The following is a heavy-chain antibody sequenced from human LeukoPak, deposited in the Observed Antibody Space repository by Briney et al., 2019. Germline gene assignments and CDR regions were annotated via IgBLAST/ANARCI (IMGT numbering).Heavy chain of an antibody. CDR2: ISAYNGNT. Sequence: GASVKVSCKASGYTFTSYGISWVRQAPGQGLEWMGWISAYNGNTNYAQKLQGRVTMTTDTSTSTAYMELRSLRSDDTAVYYCARDNLGVTIFGVVIYGGFHMDVWGKGTTVTVSS. CDR1: GYTFTSYG. J-gene: IGHJ6*04. CDR3: ARDNLGVTIFGVVIYGGFHMDV. V-gene: IGHV1-18*01. D-gene: IGHD3-3*01.